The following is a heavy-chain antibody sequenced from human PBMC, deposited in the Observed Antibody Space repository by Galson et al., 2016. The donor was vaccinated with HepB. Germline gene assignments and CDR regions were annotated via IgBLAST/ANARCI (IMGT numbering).Heavy chain of an antibody. V-gene: IGHV3-23*01. CDR2: IDYSGGAT. D-gene: IGHD5-12*01. CDR3: AKVTRTSVATDY. Sequence: SLRLSCAASGFTFTNYAMSWVRQAPGKGLEWVSNIDYSGGATYYADSVKGRFTISRDNSKNTLYLQMNSLRPEDTGVYYCAKVTRTSVATDYWGQGTLVTVFS. J-gene: IGHJ4*02. CDR1: GFTFTNYA.